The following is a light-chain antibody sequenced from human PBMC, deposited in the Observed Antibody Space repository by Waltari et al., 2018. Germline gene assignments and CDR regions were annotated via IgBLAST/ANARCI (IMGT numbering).Light chain of an antibody. V-gene: IGKV4-1*01. Sequence: DIVMTQSPDSLAVSLGERATIHCKSRQSVLYNSNDKNYLAWYQKKPGQPPRLLIYWASTREAGGLERLSGSGSGTDFTLTISSLQAEDVAVYYCQQYYRIPRTFGQGTTVDIK. CDR2: WAS. CDR1: QSVLYNSNDKNY. CDR3: QQYYRIPRT. J-gene: IGKJ1*01.